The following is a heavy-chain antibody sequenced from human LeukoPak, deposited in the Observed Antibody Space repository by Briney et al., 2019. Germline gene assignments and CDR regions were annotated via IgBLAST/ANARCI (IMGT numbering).Heavy chain of an antibody. V-gene: IGHV4-59*12. Sequence: SETLSLTCTVSGGSISPYSWTWIRQPPGKGLEWIGYIYYSGSTNYNPSLKSRVTISVDTSKNQFSLKLSSVTAADTAVYYCARDLGLVGARWGQGTLVTVSS. D-gene: IGHD1-26*01. CDR2: IYYSGST. J-gene: IGHJ4*02. CDR1: GGSISPYS. CDR3: ARDLGLVGAR.